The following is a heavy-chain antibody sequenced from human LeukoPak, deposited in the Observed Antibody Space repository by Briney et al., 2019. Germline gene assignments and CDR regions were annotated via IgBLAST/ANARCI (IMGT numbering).Heavy chain of an antibody. J-gene: IGHJ6*03. CDR2: INPNSGGT. CDR3: ARDLGYSYGWGDYYYYMDV. CDR1: GYTFTGYY. V-gene: IGHV1-2*02. D-gene: IGHD5-18*01. Sequence: ASVKVSCKASGYTFTGYYMHWVRQAPGQGLEWMGWINPNSGGTNYAQKFQGRVTMTRDTSISTAYMELSRLRSDDTAVYYCARDLGYSYGWGDYYYYMDVWGKGTTVTVSS.